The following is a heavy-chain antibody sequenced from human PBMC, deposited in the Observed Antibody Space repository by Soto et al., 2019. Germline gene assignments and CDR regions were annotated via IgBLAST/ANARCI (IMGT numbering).Heavy chain of an antibody. CDR1: GYTFTSYY. D-gene: IGHD6-25*01. Sequence: QVQLVQSGAEVKKPGASVKVSCKASGYTFTSYYLHWVRQAPGQGLEWMGIITPSCGSTSYAQKFQGSVSKTRDTSKSKVYMDLSSLRSEYTAVYYCSKSSGWDDGGSRYFDYWGQGTLVTVSS. CDR2: ITPSCGST. V-gene: IGHV1-46*01. J-gene: IGHJ4*02. CDR3: SKSSGWDDGGSRYFDY.